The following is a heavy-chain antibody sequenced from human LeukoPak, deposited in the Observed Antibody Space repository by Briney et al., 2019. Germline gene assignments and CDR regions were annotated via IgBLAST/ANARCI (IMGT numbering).Heavy chain of an antibody. CDR2: INPNSGGT. J-gene: IGHJ4*02. CDR1: GYTFTGYY. V-gene: IGHV1-2*02. CDR3: ARDLGLRGSYGN. D-gene: IGHD3-16*01. Sequence: ASVKVSCKASGYTFTGYYMHWVLQAPGQGLEWMGWINPNSGGTGYAQKFQGRVTMTRDTSISTAYMELSRLRSDDTAVYYCARDLGLRGSYGNWGQGTLVTVSS.